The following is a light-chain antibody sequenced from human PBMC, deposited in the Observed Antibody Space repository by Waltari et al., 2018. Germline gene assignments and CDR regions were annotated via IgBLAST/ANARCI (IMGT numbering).Light chain of an antibody. CDR2: EVN. Sequence: QSALTQPASVSGSPGQSITISCTGTSRDIGTYDLVSWYQQYPGKAPKLMIYEVNKRPSGLSDRFSGSKSGNTASLTISGLQAKDEADYYCCSYAGRVVFGGGTKLTVL. CDR3: CSYAGRVV. V-gene: IGLV2-23*02. J-gene: IGLJ2*01. CDR1: SRDIGTYDL.